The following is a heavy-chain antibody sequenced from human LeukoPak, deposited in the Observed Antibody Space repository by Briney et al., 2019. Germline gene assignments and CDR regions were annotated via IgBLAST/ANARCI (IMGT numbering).Heavy chain of an antibody. V-gene: IGHV4-38-2*02. J-gene: IGHJ4*02. D-gene: IGHD1-26*01. CDR2: IYHSGST. Sequence: SETLSLTCTVSGYSISSGYYWGWIRQPPGKGLEWIGSIYHSGSTYYNPSLKSRVTISVDTSKNQFSLKLSSVTAADTAVYYCARDLFGLWEGATNFDYWGQGTLVTVSS. CDR3: ARDLFGLWEGATNFDY. CDR1: GYSISSGYY.